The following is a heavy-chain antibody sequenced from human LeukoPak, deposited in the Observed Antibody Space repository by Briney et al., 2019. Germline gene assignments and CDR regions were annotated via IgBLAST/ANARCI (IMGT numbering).Heavy chain of an antibody. J-gene: IGHJ4*02. D-gene: IGHD3-22*01. CDR2: IGGDGVAT. CDR1: GFTFGNFA. V-gene: IGHV3-23*01. CDR3: AKPGSSGYYFRY. Sequence: PGGSLRLSCAASGFTFGNFAMNWVRQAPGKGLEWISGIGGDGVATYHVDSVKGRFTISRDNLRNTIYLQMNSLRVDDTAVYYCAKPGSSGYYFRYWGQGTLVTVSS.